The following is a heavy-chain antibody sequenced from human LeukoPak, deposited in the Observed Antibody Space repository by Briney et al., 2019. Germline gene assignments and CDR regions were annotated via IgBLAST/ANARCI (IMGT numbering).Heavy chain of an antibody. CDR1: GFTFSSYA. V-gene: IGHV3-30*02. D-gene: IGHD1-26*01. Sequence: GGSLRLSCAASGFTFSSYAMSWVRQAPGKGLEWVAFIRYDGSNKYYADSVKGRFTISRDNSKNTLYLQMNSLRAEDTAVYYCAKRRGSGSYVPFDYWGQGTLVTVSS. CDR2: IRYDGSNK. CDR3: AKRRGSGSYVPFDY. J-gene: IGHJ4*02.